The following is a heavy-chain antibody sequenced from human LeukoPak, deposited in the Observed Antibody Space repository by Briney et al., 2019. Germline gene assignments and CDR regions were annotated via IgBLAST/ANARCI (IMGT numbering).Heavy chain of an antibody. V-gene: IGHV3-21*01. D-gene: IGHD2-8*02. Sequence: PGGSLRLSCAASGFTFSSYSMNWVRQAPGKGLEWVSSISSSSSYIYYADSVKGRFTISRDNAKNSLYLQMNSPRAEDTAVYYCARDLAWYNWFDPWGQGTLVTVSS. CDR1: GFTFSSYS. CDR3: ARDLAWYNWFDP. J-gene: IGHJ5*02. CDR2: ISSSSSYI.